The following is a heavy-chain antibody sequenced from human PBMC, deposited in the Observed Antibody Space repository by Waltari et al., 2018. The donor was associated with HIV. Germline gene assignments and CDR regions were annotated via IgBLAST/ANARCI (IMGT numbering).Heavy chain of an antibody. CDR1: GFTFSRYW. Sequence: EVQLVESGGGLVQPGGSLRLSCAASGFTFSRYWMHWFRQAPGKGLVGVSRINSDGSNTDYADSVSGRITISRDNAKNTLYLEMNSLRAEDTAVYYCARGLSLGDRYRIDYFHYWGQGALVTVSS. D-gene: IGHD4-17*01. V-gene: IGHV3-74*01. CDR3: ARGLSLGDRYRIDYFHY. CDR2: INSDGSNT. J-gene: IGHJ4*02.